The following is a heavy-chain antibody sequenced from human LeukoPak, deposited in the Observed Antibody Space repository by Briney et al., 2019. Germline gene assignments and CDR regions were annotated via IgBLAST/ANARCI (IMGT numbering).Heavy chain of an antibody. CDR2: IIPIFGTA. V-gene: IGHV1-69*01. CDR1: GGTFSSYA. J-gene: IGHJ4*02. D-gene: IGHD4-23*01. Sequence: VASVKVSCKASGGTFSSYAISWVRQAPGQGLEWMGGIIPIFGTANYAQKLQGRVTITADESTSTAYMELSSLRSEDTAVYYCARGEVRWSFDYWGQGTLVTVSS. CDR3: ARGEVRWSFDY.